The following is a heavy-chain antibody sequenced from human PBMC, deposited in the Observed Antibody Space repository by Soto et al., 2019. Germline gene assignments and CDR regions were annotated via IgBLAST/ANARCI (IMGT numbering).Heavy chain of an antibody. V-gene: IGHV1-2*02. CDR2: INPKTGDT. CDR3: ATGTNVTTGWYHT. J-gene: IGHJ5*02. Sequence: QVQLVQSGTEVKKPGASVTVSCKSSGYTFTDFYLHWLRQAPGQGLEWVGWINPKTGDTKSSQKFQGRVTMSRDTSFSTAYIDLTRLTSADTAMYYCATGTNVTTGWYHTWGPGTRVTVSS. D-gene: IGHD1-1*01. CDR1: GYTFTDFY.